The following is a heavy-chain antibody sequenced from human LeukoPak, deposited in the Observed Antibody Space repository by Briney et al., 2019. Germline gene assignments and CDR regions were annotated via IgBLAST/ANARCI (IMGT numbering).Heavy chain of an antibody. Sequence: PSETLSLTCAVYGGSFSGYYWSWIRQPPGKGLEWIGEINHSGSTNYNPSLKSRVTISVDTSKNQFSLKLSSVTAADTAVYYCARHGLLWFGEWAYYYYMDVWGKGTTVTISS. CDR1: GGSFSGYY. CDR3: ARHGLLWFGEWAYYYYMDV. J-gene: IGHJ6*03. V-gene: IGHV4-34*01. D-gene: IGHD3-10*01. CDR2: INHSGST.